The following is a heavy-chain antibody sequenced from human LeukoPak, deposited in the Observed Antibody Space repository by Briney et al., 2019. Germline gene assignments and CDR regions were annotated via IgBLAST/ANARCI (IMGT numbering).Heavy chain of an antibody. CDR1: GYSFTSYW. J-gene: IGHJ6*03. V-gene: IGHV5-51*01. CDR2: IYPGDSDT. CDR3: ARHRISSGSGWFETYYYYYYMDV. D-gene: IGHD6-19*01. Sequence: GESLKISCKGSGYSFTSYWIGWVRQMPGKGLEWMGIIYPGDSDTSYSPSFQGQVTISADKSISTAYLQWSSLKASDTAMYYCARHRISSGSGWFETYYYYYYMDVWGKGTTVTVSS.